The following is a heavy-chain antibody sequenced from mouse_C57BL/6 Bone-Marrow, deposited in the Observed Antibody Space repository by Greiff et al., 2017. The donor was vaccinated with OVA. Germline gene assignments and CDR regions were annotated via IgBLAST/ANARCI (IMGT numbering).Heavy chain of an antibody. Sequence: VQLQQSGPELVKPGASVKISCKASGYAFSSSWMHWVKQRPGKGLEWIGRIYPGDGDTNYNGKFKGKATLTADKSSSPAYMQLSSLTSEDSAIYFCARSGYGYEGWGQGTTLTVSS. J-gene: IGHJ2*01. V-gene: IGHV1-82*01. CDR2: IYPGDGDT. CDR1: GYAFSSSW. CDR3: ARSGYGYEG. D-gene: IGHD2-2*01.